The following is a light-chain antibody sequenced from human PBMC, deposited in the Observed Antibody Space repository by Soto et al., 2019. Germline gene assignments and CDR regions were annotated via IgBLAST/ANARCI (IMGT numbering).Light chain of an antibody. CDR2: GAS. CDR1: HIVSSSY. Sequence: EIVLTQSPGTLSLSPGERATLSCRASHIVSSSYLAWYQQKPGQAPRLLIYGASSRATGIPDRFSGSGSGTDFTLTISRLEPEDFAVYYCQQYGSSRITFGQGTRLEIK. J-gene: IGKJ5*01. CDR3: QQYGSSRIT. V-gene: IGKV3-20*01.